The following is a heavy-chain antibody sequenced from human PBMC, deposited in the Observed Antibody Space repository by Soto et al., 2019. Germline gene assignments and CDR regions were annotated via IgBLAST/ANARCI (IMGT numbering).Heavy chain of an antibody. CDR1: GDTFTGYY. V-gene: IGHV1-2*04. Sequence: ASVKVSCRASGDTFTGYYMHWVRQAPGQGLEWMGWINPNSGGTNYAQKFQGWVTMTRDTSISTAYMELSRLRSDDTAVYYCASSILVVPAATSPYGMDVWGQGTTVTVSS. CDR2: INPNSGGT. CDR3: ASSILVVPAATSPYGMDV. J-gene: IGHJ6*02. D-gene: IGHD2-2*01.